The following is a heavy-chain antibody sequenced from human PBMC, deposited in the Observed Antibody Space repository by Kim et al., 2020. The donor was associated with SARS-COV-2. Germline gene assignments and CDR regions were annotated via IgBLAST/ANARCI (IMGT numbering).Heavy chain of an antibody. CDR2: IIPIFGTA. J-gene: IGHJ4*02. V-gene: IGHV1-69*13. CDR1: GGTFSSYA. D-gene: IGHD3-3*01. CDR3: ANGGPTSYDFWSGYHFDY. Sequence: SVKVSCKASGGTFSSYAISWVRQAPGQGLEWMGGIIPIFGTANYAQKFQGRVTITADESTSTAYMELSSLRSEDTAVYYCANGGPTSYDFWSGYHFDYWGQGTLVTVSS.